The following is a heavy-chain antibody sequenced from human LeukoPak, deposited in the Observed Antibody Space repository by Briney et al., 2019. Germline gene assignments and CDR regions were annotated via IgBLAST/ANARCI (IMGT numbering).Heavy chain of an antibody. J-gene: IGHJ2*01. CDR1: GYTFTGYY. CDR3: ARLEKVDFMTYHYFPF. D-gene: IGHD3/OR15-3a*01. CDR2: INPNSGGT. V-gene: IGHV1-2*06. Sequence: ASVKVSCKASGYTFTGYYMHWVRQAPGQGLEWMGRINPNSGGTNYAQKPQGRVTMTTDTSTSTAYMELRSLRSDDTAVYYCARLEKVDFMTYHYFPFWGRGTLVTVSS.